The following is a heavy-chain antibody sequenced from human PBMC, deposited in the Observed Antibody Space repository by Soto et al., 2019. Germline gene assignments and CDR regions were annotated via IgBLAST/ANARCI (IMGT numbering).Heavy chain of an antibody. Sequence: SQTLSLTCVISGDSVSINSAGWNLIRQSPSRGLEWLGRTYYKSKWNNDYALSVKSRITINPDTSKNQFSLHLYSVTPEDTAVYYCTGITWFRGMDVWGQGTPVTVSS. V-gene: IGHV6-1*01. CDR1: GDSVSINSAG. CDR2: TYYKSKWNN. D-gene: IGHD3-10*01. J-gene: IGHJ6*02. CDR3: TGITWFRGMDV.